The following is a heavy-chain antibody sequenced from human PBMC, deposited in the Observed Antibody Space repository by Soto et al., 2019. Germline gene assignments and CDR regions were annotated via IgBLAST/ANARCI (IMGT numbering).Heavy chain of an antibody. CDR3: AREVASYGSTYFDY. Sequence: SETLSLTCSVSGGSIRGYYWTWIRQPPGKGLEWIGYTYYRGTTKYNPSLNSRVTISADTSQNQISLKLTSVTAEDTAVYYCAREVASYGSTYFDYWGQGTLVTAPQ. D-gene: IGHD3-16*01. V-gene: IGHV4-59*01. CDR2: TYYRGTT. J-gene: IGHJ4*02. CDR1: GGSIRGYY.